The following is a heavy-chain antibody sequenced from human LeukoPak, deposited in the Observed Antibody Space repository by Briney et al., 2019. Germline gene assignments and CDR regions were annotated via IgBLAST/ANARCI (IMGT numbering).Heavy chain of an antibody. CDR2: FDPEDRQT. V-gene: IGHV1-24*01. J-gene: IGHJ3*02. D-gene: IGHD1-26*01. Sequence: FDPEDRQTIYPQTFQGRVTMTEDTSPDTAYMELSSLRSEDTAVYYCATPSGSYAGDAFDIWGQGTMVTVSS. CDR3: ATPSGSYAGDAFDI.